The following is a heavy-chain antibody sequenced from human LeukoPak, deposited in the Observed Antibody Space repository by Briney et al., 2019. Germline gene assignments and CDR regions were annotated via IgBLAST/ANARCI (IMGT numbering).Heavy chain of an antibody. CDR1: GGSISSGDYY. D-gene: IGHD3-3*01. Sequence: SETLSLTCTVSGGSISSGDYYWSWIRQPPGKGLEWIGYIYYSGSTYYNPSLKSRVTISVDTSKNQFSLKLSSVTAADTAVYHCARVKDHDFWSGYYIDYWGQGTLVTVSS. J-gene: IGHJ4*02. CDR2: IYYSGST. CDR3: ARVKDHDFWSGYYIDY. V-gene: IGHV4-30-4*01.